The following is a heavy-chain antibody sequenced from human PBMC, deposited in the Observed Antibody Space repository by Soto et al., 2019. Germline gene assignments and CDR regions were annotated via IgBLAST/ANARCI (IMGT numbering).Heavy chain of an antibody. CDR3: ARLQGSSRFVRYPPPLIDY. J-gene: IGHJ4*02. D-gene: IGHD6-6*01. CDR1: GGSISSYY. V-gene: IGHV4-59*08. CDR2: IYYSGST. Sequence: SETLSLTCTVSGGSISSYYWSWIRQPPGKGLEWIGYIYYSGSTNYNPSLKSRVTISVDTSKNQFSLKLSSVTAADTAVYYCARLQGSSRFVRYPPPLIDYWGQGTLVTVSS.